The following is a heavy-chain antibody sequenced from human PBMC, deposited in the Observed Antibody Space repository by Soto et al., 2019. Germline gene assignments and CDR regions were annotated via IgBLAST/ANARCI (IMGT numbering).Heavy chain of an antibody. D-gene: IGHD6-6*01. CDR2: IIPIFGTA. CDR1: GGTFSSYA. Sequence: SVKVSCKASGGTFSSYAISWVRQAPGQGLEWMGGIIPIFGTANYAQKFQGRVTITADESTSTAYMELSSLRSEDTAAYYCARDPGLAARTSYFDYWGQGTLVTVSS. J-gene: IGHJ4*02. V-gene: IGHV1-69*13. CDR3: ARDPGLAARTSYFDY.